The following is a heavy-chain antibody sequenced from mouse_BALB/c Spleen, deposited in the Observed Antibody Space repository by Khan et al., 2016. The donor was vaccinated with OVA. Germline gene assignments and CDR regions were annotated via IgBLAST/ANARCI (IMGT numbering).Heavy chain of an antibody. CDR3: ARNREPDYFDY. J-gene: IGHJ2*01. CDR2: IWAGGST. Sequence: VQLVESGPGLVAPSQSLSITCTVSGFSLTSHGVHWVRQPPGKGLEWLGVIWAGGSTNYNSALMSRLSISKDSSKSQDFLKMNSLQTDDTAIYYCARNREPDYFDYWGQGTTLTVSS. V-gene: IGHV2-9*02. CDR1: GFSLTSHG.